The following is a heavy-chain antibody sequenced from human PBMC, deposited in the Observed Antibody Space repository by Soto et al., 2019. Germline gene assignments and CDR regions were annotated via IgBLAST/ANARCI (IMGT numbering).Heavy chain of an antibody. CDR1: GYSFAGYR. V-gene: IGHV1-18*04. J-gene: IGHJ4*02. Sequence: ASVNLACKTAGYSFAGYRVRWVRQAHGQGLEWMGWISTFHGNTNYAQKFQGSVTMTTDTSTSTAYMKLRSLTSDDTAIYYCARDTYDTTGYPLDYSGQGTLVTVYS. CDR2: ISTFHGNT. D-gene: IGHD3-22*01. CDR3: ARDTYDTTGYPLDY.